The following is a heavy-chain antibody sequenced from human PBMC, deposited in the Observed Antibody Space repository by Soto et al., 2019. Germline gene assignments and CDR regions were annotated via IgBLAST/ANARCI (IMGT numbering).Heavy chain of an antibody. CDR3: ARVDDVLTGYSWFYFDY. Sequence: PGESLKISCQGSGYSFTTYWIGWVRQMPGKGLEWMGIIYPGDSDTRYSPSFQGQVTISADKSISTAYLQWTSLKASDTAMYYCARVDDVLTGYSWFYFDYWGPGTLVTVSS. CDR1: GYSFTTYW. CDR2: IYPGDSDT. J-gene: IGHJ4*02. D-gene: IGHD3-9*01. V-gene: IGHV5-51*01.